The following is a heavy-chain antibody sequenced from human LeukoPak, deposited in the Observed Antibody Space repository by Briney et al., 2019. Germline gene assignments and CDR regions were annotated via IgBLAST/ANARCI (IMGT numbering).Heavy chain of an antibody. V-gene: IGHV3-30*04. CDR2: ISYDGSNK. J-gene: IGHJ4*02. CDR1: GFTFSSYA. Sequence: GGTLRLSCAASGFTFSSYAMHWVRQAPGKGLEWVAVISYDGSNKYYADSVKGRFTISRYDSKNTLYLQMKSLRVEDAAMYYCARGGRRGYDSSGQLDYWGQGTLVTVSS. D-gene: IGHD3-22*01. CDR3: ARGGRRGYDSSGQLDY.